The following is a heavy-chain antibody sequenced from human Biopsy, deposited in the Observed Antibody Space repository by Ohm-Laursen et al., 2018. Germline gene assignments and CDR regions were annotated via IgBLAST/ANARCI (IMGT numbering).Heavy chain of an antibody. D-gene: IGHD3-9*01. J-gene: IGHJ1*01. CDR3: ATKLTGYFHH. V-gene: IGHV1-69*06. CDR1: EGTSSNYG. Sequence: SVKVSCKAPEGTSSNYGVNWVRQAPGQGLEWLGGNIPILGTGNYAQKFQDRVTVAADTSTSPATMELRSLRSDDTAVYYCATKLTGYFHHWGQGTLVIVSS. CDR2: NIPILGTG.